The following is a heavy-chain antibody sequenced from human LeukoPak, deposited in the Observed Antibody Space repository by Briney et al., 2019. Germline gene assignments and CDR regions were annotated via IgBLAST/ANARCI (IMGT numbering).Heavy chain of an antibody. D-gene: IGHD3-3*01. J-gene: IGHJ4*02. Sequence: HPEGSLKLSCAASGFTFSGSAMHWVRQASGKGLEWVGRIRSKTNSYATAYAASMKGRFTISRDDSKNTAYLQMNSLKTEDTAVYYCTRLPYDFWSGYSTGVDYWGQGTLVTVSS. V-gene: IGHV3-73*01. CDR2: IRSKTNSYAT. CDR1: GFTFSGSA. CDR3: TRLPYDFWSGYSTGVDY.